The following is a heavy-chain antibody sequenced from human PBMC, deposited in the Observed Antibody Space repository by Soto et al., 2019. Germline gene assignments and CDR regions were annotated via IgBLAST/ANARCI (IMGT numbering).Heavy chain of an antibody. Sequence: EVQLVESGGGLVQPGGSLRLSCAASGFTFSSYAMHWVRQAPGKGLEYVSAISSNGGSTYYANSVKGRFTISRDNSKNTLDLQMGSLRAEDMAVYYCARGGPTVTNNWFDPWGQGTLVTVSS. J-gene: IGHJ5*02. CDR1: GFTFSSYA. V-gene: IGHV3-64*01. D-gene: IGHD4-17*01. CDR2: ISSNGGST. CDR3: ARGGPTVTNNWFDP.